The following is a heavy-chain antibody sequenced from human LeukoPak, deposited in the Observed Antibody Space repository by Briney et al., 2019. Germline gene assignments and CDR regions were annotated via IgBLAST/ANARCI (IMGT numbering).Heavy chain of an antibody. V-gene: IGHV4-34*01. CDR3: ARIGYYYYYGMDV. J-gene: IGHJ6*02. D-gene: IGHD3-16*01. CDR2: INHSGST. Sequence: SETLSLTCAVYGGSFSGYYWSWIRQPPGKGLEWIGEINHSGSTNYNPSLESRVTISVDTSKNQFSLKLSSVTAADTAVYYCARIGYYYYYGMDVWGQGTTVTVSS. CDR1: GGSFSGYY.